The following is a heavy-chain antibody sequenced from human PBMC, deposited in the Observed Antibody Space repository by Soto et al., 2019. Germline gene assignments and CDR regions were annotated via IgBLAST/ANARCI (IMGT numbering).Heavy chain of an antibody. Sequence: QLQLVQSGAAVMKPGSSVKVSCKTSGGTFTDSAFSWVRQAPGQGPEWMGGIIPVLDTANYAQKFLGRLTIAADESTNTVHMELPGLRSGDTAIYFWARFQVNYMRATYYFDSWGQGTLVTVSS. CDR2: IIPVLDTA. V-gene: IGHV1-69*01. D-gene: IGHD3-10*01. CDR3: ARFQVNYMRATYYFDS. CDR1: GGTFTDSA. J-gene: IGHJ4*02.